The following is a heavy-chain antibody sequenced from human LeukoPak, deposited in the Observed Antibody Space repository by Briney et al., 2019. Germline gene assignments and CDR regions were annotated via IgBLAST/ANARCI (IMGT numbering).Heavy chain of an antibody. D-gene: IGHD3-16*02. CDR1: GFTFSSYA. Sequence: GWSLRLSCAASGFTFSSYAMSWVRQAPGKGLEWVSIISTSGGSTYYADSVKGRFTISRDNSKNTLYLQMNSLRAEDTAVYYCAKSQGSYSYTFDYWGQGTLVTVSS. CDR3: AKSQGSYSYTFDY. J-gene: IGHJ4*02. V-gene: IGHV3-23*01. CDR2: ISTSGGST.